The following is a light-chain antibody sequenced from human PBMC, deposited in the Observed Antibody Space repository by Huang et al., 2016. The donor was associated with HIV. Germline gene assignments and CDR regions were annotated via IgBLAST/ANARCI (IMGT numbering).Light chain of an antibody. V-gene: IGKV3-15*01. Sequence: EIVMTQSPATLSVSPGERATLSCRASQSVAKHFAWYQQKPGQAPRLLIYGASTRATGIPARFSGSVSGTEFTLTISSLQSEDFAVYYCHHYSNWPPTWTFGQGTKVEIK. J-gene: IGKJ1*01. CDR3: HHYSNWPPTWT. CDR2: GAS. CDR1: QSVAKH.